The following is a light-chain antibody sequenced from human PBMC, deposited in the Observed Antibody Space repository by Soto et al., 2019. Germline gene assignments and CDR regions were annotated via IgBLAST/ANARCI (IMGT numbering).Light chain of an antibody. J-gene: IGLJ3*02. CDR1: SSDVGGYNY. V-gene: IGLV2-8*01. CDR3: SSHAGSNEL. CDR2: DVS. Sequence: QSALTQPPSVSGSPGQSVTISCTGTSSDVGGYNYVSWIQQHPGKAPKFVIYDVSKRPSGVPDRFSGFKSGNTAFLTVSGLQAEDEADYYCSSHAGSNELFGGGTKLTVL.